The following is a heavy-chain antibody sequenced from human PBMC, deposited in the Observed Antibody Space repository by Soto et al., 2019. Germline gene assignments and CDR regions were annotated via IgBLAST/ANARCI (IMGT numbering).Heavy chain of an antibody. D-gene: IGHD6-13*01. V-gene: IGHV3-48*03. CDR3: ARHQEAGSFFPYYYGMDV. J-gene: IGHJ6*02. CDR1: GFTFSSYE. CDR2: ISSSGSTI. Sequence: PGGSLRLSCATSGFTFSSYEMNWVRQAPGKGLEWASYISSSGSTIYYADSVKGRFTISRDNAKNSLYLQMDSLRAEDTAVYYCARHQEAGSFFPYYYGMDVWGQGTTVTVSS.